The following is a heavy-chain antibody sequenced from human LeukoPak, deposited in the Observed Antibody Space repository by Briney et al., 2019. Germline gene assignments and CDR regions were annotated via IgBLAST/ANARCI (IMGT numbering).Heavy chain of an antibody. CDR3: ARAGWYTLDN. Sequence: SETLSPTCAVSGGSISSSNWWSWVRQPPGKGLEWIGEIYHSGSTNYNPSLKSRVTISVDNSKNQFSLKMSSMTAADTAVYYCARAGWYTLDNWGQGTLVTVSS. CDR2: IYHSGST. J-gene: IGHJ4*02. D-gene: IGHD2-15*01. V-gene: IGHV4-4*02. CDR1: GGSISSSNW.